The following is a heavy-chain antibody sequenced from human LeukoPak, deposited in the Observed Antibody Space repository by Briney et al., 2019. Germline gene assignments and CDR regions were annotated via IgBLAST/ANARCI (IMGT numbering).Heavy chain of an antibody. D-gene: IGHD6-13*01. Sequence: PSETLSLTCAVSGGSISSSNWWSWVRQPPGKGLEWIGEIYHSGSTNYNPSLKSRVTISVDTSKNQFSLKLSSVTAADTAVYYCARALIAAAGTCWFDPWGQGTLVTVSS. CDR1: GGSISSSNW. V-gene: IGHV4-4*02. J-gene: IGHJ5*02. CDR3: ARALIAAAGTCWFDP. CDR2: IYHSGST.